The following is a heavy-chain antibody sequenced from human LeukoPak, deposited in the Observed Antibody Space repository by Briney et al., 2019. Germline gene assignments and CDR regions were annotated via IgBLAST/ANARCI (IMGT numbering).Heavy chain of an antibody. CDR1: GGFISSSSYY. V-gene: IGHV4-39*07. CDR2: INHSGST. J-gene: IGHJ4*02. D-gene: IGHD6-13*01. Sequence: SETLSLTCTVSGGFISSSSYYWGWIRQPPGKGLEWIGEINHSGSTNYNPSLKSRVTISVDTSKNQFSLKLSSVTAADTAVYYCARDEYSSSSFDYWGQGTLVTVSS. CDR3: ARDEYSSSSFDY.